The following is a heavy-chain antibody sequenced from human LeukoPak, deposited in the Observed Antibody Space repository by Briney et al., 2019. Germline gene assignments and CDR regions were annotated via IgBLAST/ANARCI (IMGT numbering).Heavy chain of an antibody. Sequence: GGSLRLSCAASGFTFSSYGMHWVRQAPGKGLEWVAVISYDGSNKYYADSVKGRFTISRDNSKNTLYLQMNSLRAEDTAVYYCAKEKLGYFDYWGQGVLVNVSS. CDR2: ISYDGSNK. V-gene: IGHV3-30*18. CDR3: AKEKLGYFDY. J-gene: IGHJ4*02. CDR1: GFTFSSYG.